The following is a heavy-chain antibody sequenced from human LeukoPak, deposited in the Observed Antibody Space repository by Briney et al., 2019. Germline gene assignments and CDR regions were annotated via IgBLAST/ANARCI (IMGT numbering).Heavy chain of an antibody. V-gene: IGHV4-39*02. J-gene: IGHJ4*02. CDR1: GGSISSGGYY. CDR3: ARLGYCSSASCGPFDY. CDR2: IYYSGST. Sequence: SQTLSLTCTVSGGSISSGGYYWSWIRQHPGKGLEWIGNIYYSGSTYYNPSLKSRVTISVDTSKNHFSLKLNSVTAADTALYYCARLGYCSSASCGPFDYWGQGTLVTVSS. D-gene: IGHD2-2*01.